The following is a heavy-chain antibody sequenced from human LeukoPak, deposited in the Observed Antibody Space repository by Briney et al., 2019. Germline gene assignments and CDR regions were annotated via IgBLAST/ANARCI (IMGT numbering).Heavy chain of an antibody. CDR2: INHSGST. D-gene: IGHD3-22*01. V-gene: IGHV4-34*01. CDR3: AREGSDGYLFDY. CDR1: GGSFSGYY. Sequence: SETLSLTCAVYGGSFSGYYWSWIRQPPGKGLEWIGEINHSGSTNYNPSLKSRVTISVDTSKNQFSLKLSSVTPADTAVYYCAREGSDGYLFDYWGQGSLVIVSS. J-gene: IGHJ4*02.